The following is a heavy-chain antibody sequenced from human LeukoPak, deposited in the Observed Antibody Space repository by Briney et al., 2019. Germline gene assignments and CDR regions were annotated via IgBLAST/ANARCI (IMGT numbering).Heavy chain of an antibody. CDR1: GFTFSSYS. D-gene: IGHD2-2*01. CDR2: ISSSSSDI. J-gene: IGHJ4*02. V-gene: IGHV3-21*06. CDR3: ATIYCSSIRCFLYYFDY. Sequence: GGSLRLSCAASGFTFSSYSMNWVRQAPGKGLEWVSSISSSSSDIHYADSVKGRFTISRDNAKNSLYLLMNSLRAEDTAVYYCATIYCSSIRCFLYYFDYWGQGTLVTVSS.